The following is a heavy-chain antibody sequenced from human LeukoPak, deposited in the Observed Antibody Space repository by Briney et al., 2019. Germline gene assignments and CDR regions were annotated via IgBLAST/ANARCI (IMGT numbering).Heavy chain of an antibody. V-gene: IGHV3-23*01. CDR3: AKSIVASNYFDY. CDR2: ISGSGGST. J-gene: IGHJ4*02. D-gene: IGHD2-15*01. CDR1: GFTFSSYA. Sequence: GGSLRLSCPASGFTFSSYAMSWVRQAPGKGLEWVSAISGSGGSTYYADSVKGRFTISRDNSKNTLYLQMNSLRAEDTAVYYCAKSIVASNYFDYWGQGTLVTVSS.